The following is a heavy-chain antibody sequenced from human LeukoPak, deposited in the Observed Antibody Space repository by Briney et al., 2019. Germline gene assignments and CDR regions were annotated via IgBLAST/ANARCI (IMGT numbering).Heavy chain of an antibody. D-gene: IGHD3-3*01. J-gene: IGHJ4*02. CDR2: IHYSGST. Sequence: SETLSLTCTVSGDSTSSSSYYWGWIRQPPGKGLECIGSIHYSGSTYYNPSLKSRVTLSVDTSKNQFSLKLSSVTAADTAVYYCARRNYDQGGFYWGQGTLVTVSS. CDR1: GDSTSSSSYY. CDR3: ARRNYDQGGFY. V-gene: IGHV4-39*01.